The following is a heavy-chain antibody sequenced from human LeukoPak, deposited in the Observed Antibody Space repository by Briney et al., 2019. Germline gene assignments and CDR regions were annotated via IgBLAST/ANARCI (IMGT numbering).Heavy chain of an antibody. J-gene: IGHJ5*02. CDR2: ISGSGGST. CDR3: AKGLTYWFDP. CDR1: GFAFSSYA. V-gene: IGHV3-23*01. Sequence: PGGSLRLSCAASGFAFSSYAMSWVRQAPGKGLEWVSAISGSGGSTYYADSVKGRFTTSRDNSKNTLYLQMNSLRAEDTAVYYCAKGLTYWFDPWGQGTLVTVSS.